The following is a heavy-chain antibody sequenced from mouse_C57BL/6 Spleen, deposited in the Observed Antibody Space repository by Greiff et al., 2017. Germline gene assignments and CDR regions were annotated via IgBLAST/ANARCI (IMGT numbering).Heavy chain of an antibody. CDR1: GYTFTSYW. J-gene: IGHJ3*01. D-gene: IGHD2-4*01. CDR3: AREGYDYDERAWFAY. CDR2: IYPSDSET. V-gene: IGHV1-61*01. Sequence: QVQLQQPGAELVRPGSSVKLSCKASGYTFTSYWMDWVKQRPGQGLEWIGNIYPSDSETHYNQKFKDKATLTVDKSSSTAYMQLSSLTSEDSAVYYCAREGYDYDERAWFAYWGQGTLVTVSA.